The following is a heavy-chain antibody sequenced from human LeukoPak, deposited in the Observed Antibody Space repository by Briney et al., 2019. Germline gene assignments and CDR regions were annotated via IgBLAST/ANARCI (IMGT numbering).Heavy chain of an antibody. D-gene: IGHD6-19*01. Sequence: GSLRLSCAASGFTFSSYGMHWVRQAPGKGLEWVAVISYDGSNKYYADSVKGRFTISRDNSKNTLYLQMNSLRAEDTAVYYCAKAVAIPSWRYYYYGMDVWGQGTTVTVSS. V-gene: IGHV3-30*18. CDR1: GFTFSSYG. CDR3: AKAVAIPSWRYYYYGMDV. J-gene: IGHJ6*02. CDR2: ISYDGSNK.